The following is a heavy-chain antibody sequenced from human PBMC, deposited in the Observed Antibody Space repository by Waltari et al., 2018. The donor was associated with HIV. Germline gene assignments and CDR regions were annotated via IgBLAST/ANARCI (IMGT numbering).Heavy chain of an antibody. D-gene: IGHD1-26*01. V-gene: IGHV3-7*01. Sequence: EVQLVESGGGLVEPGGSRRLSCAASGFTFNSHWMSWILQAPGKGLEWVANIKQDGSDKNYVDSVKGRFTISRDNAKNSLYLQMNSLRAEDTAVYYCVRNGGSFDYWGQGTLVTVSS. CDR3: VRNGGSFDY. CDR1: GFTFNSHW. J-gene: IGHJ4*02. CDR2: IKQDGSDK.